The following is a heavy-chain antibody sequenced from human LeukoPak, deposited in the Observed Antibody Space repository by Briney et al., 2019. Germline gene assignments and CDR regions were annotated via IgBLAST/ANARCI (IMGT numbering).Heavy chain of an antibody. D-gene: IGHD3-16*01. CDR3: ARPPGDGNYFDY. J-gene: IGHJ4*02. CDR1: GGTFISYA. V-gene: IGHV1-69*13. Sequence: SVKVSCKASGGTFISYAISWVRQAPGQGLEWVGGIIPIFGTANYAQKFQGRVTITADESTSTAYMELSSLRSEDTAVYYCARPPGDGNYFDYWGQGTLVTVSS. CDR2: IIPIFGTA.